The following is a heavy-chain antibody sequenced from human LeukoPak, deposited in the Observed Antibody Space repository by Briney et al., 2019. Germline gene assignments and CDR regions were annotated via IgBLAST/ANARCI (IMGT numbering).Heavy chain of an antibody. CDR1: GFTFSSYG. CDR3: ARGPTIAGIIDY. D-gene: IGHD6-13*01. Sequence: PGGSLRLSCAASGFTFSSYGMHWVRQAPGKGLEWVAVISYDGSKKYYTDSVQGRFTISRDNSKNTLYLQMNSLRGEDTAVYYCARGPTIAGIIDYWGQGTLVTVSS. V-gene: IGHV3-30*03. CDR2: ISYDGSKK. J-gene: IGHJ4*02.